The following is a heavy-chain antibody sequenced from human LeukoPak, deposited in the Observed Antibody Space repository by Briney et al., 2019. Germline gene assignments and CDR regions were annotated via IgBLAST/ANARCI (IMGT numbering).Heavy chain of an antibody. V-gene: IGHV4-59*08. CDR3: ASHYYGSGSSFDY. Sequence: SETLSLTCTVSGGSISSYYWSWIRQPPGKGLEWIGYIYHSGSSNYNPSLKSRVTISVDTSKNQFSLKLSSVTAADTAVYYCASHYYGSGSSFDYWGQGTLVTVSS. J-gene: IGHJ4*02. D-gene: IGHD3-10*01. CDR1: GGSISSYY. CDR2: IYHSGSS.